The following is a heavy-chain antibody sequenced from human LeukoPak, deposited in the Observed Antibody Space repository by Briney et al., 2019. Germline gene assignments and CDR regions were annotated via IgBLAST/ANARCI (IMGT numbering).Heavy chain of an antibody. D-gene: IGHD1-7*01. CDR3: ASEDNWNYALY. V-gene: IGHV5-51*01. Sequence: GESLKISCKGSGYSFTSYWIGWVRQMPGKGLEWMGIIYPGDSDTRYSPSFQGQVTISADKTISTAYLQWGSLKASDTAMYYCASEDNWNYALYWGQGTLVTVSS. CDR1: GYSFTSYW. CDR2: IYPGDSDT. J-gene: IGHJ4*02.